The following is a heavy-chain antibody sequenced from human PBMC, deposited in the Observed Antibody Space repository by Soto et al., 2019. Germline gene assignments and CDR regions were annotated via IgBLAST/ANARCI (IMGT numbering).Heavy chain of an antibody. CDR2: ISYDGSNK. CDR1: GFTFSSYG. V-gene: IGHV3-30*18. Sequence: QVQLVESGGGVVQPGRSLRLSCAASGFTFSSYGMHWVRQAPGKGLEWVAVISYDGSNKYYADSVKGRFTISRDNSKNTLYLQMNSLRAEDTAVYYCAKDLGQLPLYYFDYWGQGTLVTVSS. D-gene: IGHD5-18*01. CDR3: AKDLGQLPLYYFDY. J-gene: IGHJ4*02.